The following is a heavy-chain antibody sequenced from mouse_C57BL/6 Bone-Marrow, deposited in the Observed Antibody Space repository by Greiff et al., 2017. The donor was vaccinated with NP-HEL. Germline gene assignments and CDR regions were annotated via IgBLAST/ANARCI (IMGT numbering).Heavy chain of an antibody. J-gene: IGHJ4*01. Sequence: EVKLVESGTVLARPGASVKMSCKTSGYTFTSYWMHWVKQRPGQGLEWIGAIYPGNSDTSYNQKFKGKAKLTAVTSASTAYMELSSLTNEDSAVYYCTNYYGSGYVYAMDYWGQGTSVTVSS. CDR2: IYPGNSDT. D-gene: IGHD1-1*01. CDR3: TNYYGSGYVYAMDY. CDR1: GYTFTSYW. V-gene: IGHV1-5*01.